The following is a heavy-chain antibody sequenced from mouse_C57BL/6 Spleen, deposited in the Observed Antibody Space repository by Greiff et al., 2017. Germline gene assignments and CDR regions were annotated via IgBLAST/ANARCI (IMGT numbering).Heavy chain of an antibody. CDR1: GYTFTDYY. D-gene: IGHD2-4*01. Sequence: EVQLQQSGPVLVKPGASVKMSCKASGYTFTDYYMNWVKQSPGKSLEWIGVINPYNGGTSYNQKFKGKATLTVDKSSSTAYMELNSRTSEDSAVYYCARGMITEDLDLDYWGQGTTLTVSS. CDR3: ARGMITEDLDLDY. V-gene: IGHV1-19*01. J-gene: IGHJ2*01. CDR2: INPYNGGT.